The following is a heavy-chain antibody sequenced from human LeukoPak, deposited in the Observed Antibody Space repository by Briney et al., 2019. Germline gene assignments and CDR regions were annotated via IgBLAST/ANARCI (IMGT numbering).Heavy chain of an antibody. D-gene: IGHD5-18*01. Sequence: SETLSLTCAVYGGSFSGYYWSWIRQPPGKGLEWIGEINHGGSTNYNPSLKSRVTISVDTSKNQFSLKLSSVTAADTAVYYCARGKPREYSYTNWSDPWCQATLATVPS. CDR3: ARGKPREYSYTNWSDP. J-gene: IGHJ5*02. CDR2: INHGGST. V-gene: IGHV4-34*01. CDR1: GGSFSGYY.